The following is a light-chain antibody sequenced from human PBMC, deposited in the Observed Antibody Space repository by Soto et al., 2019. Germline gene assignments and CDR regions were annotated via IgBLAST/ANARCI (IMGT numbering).Light chain of an antibody. J-gene: IGKJ1*01. CDR3: QQYGSSGT. CDR1: QSVSSN. V-gene: IGKV3-15*01. CDR2: GAS. Sequence: EIVVTQSPATLSVSPGERATLSCRASQSVSSNLAWYQQKPGQAPRLLINGASTRATGIPARFSGSGSGTDFTLTISRLEPEDFAVYYCQQYGSSGTFGQGTKVDIK.